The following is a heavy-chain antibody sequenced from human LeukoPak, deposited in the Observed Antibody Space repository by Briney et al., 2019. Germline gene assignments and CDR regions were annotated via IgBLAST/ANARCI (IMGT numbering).Heavy chain of an antibody. V-gene: IGHV1-69*05. CDR2: IIPIFGTA. CDR3: ARDGVAGILALFDY. D-gene: IGHD6-19*01. Sequence: ASVKVSCKASGGTFSSYAISWVRQAPGQGLEWMGGIIPIFGTANYAQKFQGRVTITRDTSASTAYMELSSLRSEDTAVYYCARDGVAGILALFDYWGQGTLVTVSS. CDR1: GGTFSSYA. J-gene: IGHJ4*02.